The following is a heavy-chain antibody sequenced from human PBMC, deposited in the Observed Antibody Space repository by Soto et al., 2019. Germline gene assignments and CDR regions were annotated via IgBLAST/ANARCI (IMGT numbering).Heavy chain of an antibody. D-gene: IGHD1-26*01. J-gene: IGHJ4*02. V-gene: IGHV2-70*01. CDR2: IDWDDDK. CDR1: LFSLITSGMC. CDR3: ARNNCGSYLERGFDY. Sequence: XGPTLVNPTQTLPLTCTFSLFSLITSGMCVSWIRQPPGKALEWLALIDWDDDKYYSTSLKTRLTISKDTSKNQVVLTMTNMDPVDTATYYCARNNCGSYLERGFDYWGQGTLVTVSS.